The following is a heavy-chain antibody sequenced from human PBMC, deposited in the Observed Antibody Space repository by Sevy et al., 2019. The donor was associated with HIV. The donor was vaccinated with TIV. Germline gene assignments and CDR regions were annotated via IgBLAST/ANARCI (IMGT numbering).Heavy chain of an antibody. CDR3: ARGGTNDYGDFYFDY. D-gene: IGHD4-17*01. CDR2: IYYSGST. J-gene: IGHJ4*02. Sequence: SETLSLTCTVSGGSISSYYWSWIRQPPGKGLEWIGYIYYSGSTNYNPSPKSRVTISVDTSKNQFSLTLGSVTAADTAVYYCARGGTNDYGDFYFDYWGQGTLVTVSS. CDR1: GGSISSYY. V-gene: IGHV4-59*01.